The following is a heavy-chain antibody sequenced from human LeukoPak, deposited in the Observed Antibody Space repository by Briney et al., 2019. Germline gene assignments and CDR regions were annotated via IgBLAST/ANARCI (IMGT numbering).Heavy chain of an antibody. CDR2: IYTSGRT. J-gene: IGHJ4*02. CDR1: GGSISSYY. D-gene: IGHD3-3*01. V-gene: IGHV4-4*07. CDR3: AGGGRRITIFGVVIPYYFDY. Sequence: PSETLSLTCTVSGGSISSYYWSWIRQPAGKGLEWIGRIYTSGRTNYNPSLKSRVTIPVDTSKNQFSLKLSSVTAADTAVYYCAGGGRRITIFGVVIPYYFDYWGQGTLVTVSS.